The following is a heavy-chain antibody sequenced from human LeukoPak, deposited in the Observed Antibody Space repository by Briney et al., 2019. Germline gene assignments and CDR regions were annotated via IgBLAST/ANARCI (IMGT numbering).Heavy chain of an antibody. V-gene: IGHV3-74*01. CDR1: GFTFSSYW. Sequence: PGGSLRLSCAASGFTFSSYWMHWVRQAPGKGLVWVSRVNSDGRSTSYADSVKGRFTISRDNAKSTLYLQMNSLRAEDMAVYYCARDLPIVGAPGYYGMDVWGQGTTVTVSS. D-gene: IGHD1-26*01. CDR3: ARDLPIVGAPGYYGMDV. J-gene: IGHJ6*02. CDR2: VNSDGRST.